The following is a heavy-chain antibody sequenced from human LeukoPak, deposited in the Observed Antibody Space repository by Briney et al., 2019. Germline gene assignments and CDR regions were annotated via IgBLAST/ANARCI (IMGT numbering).Heavy chain of an antibody. CDR2: VYYSGST. D-gene: IGHD2-2*01. V-gene: IGHV4-59*01. Sequence: SETLSLTCTVSGGSISYYYWSWIRQPPGKGLQWIGYVYYSGSTNYNPSLKSRVTISVDTSNNQLSLKVSSVTAADTAMYYCVKSNSRYQPWTLDIWGRGTMVTVSS. J-gene: IGHJ3*02. CDR3: VKSNSRYQPWTLDI. CDR1: GGSISYYY.